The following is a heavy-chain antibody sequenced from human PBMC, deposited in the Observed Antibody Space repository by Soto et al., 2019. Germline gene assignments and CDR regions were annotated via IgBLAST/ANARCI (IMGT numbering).Heavy chain of an antibody. CDR2: SSGSGGST. Sequence: GGSLRLSCAASGFTFSSYAMSWVRQAPGRGLEWVSASSGSGGSTYYADSVKGRFTISRDNSKNTLYLQMNSLRAEDTAVYYCAKGYCSSTSCVFVHTNYYYYYGMDVWGQGTTVTVSS. CDR1: GFTFSSYA. D-gene: IGHD2-2*01. V-gene: IGHV3-23*01. J-gene: IGHJ6*02. CDR3: AKGYCSSTSCVFVHTNYYYYYGMDV.